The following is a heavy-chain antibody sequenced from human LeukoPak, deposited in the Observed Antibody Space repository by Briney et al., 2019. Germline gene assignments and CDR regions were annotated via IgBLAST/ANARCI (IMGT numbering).Heavy chain of an antibody. J-gene: IGHJ4*02. D-gene: IGHD4-17*01. CDR1: GFTFSSYG. CDR2: IRYDGSNK. CDR3: ARGARKGDDYGGFFDY. Sequence: PGGSLRLSCAASGFTFSSYGMHWVRQAPGKGLEWVAFIRYDGSNKYYADSVKGRFTISRDNSKNMLYLQMNSLRAEDTAVYYCARGARKGDDYGGFFDYWGQGTLVTVSS. V-gene: IGHV3-30*02.